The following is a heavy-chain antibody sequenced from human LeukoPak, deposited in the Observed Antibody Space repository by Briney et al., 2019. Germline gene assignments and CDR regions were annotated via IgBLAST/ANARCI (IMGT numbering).Heavy chain of an antibody. Sequence: PGGSLRLSCAASGFTFDDYAMHWVRQAPGKGLEWVSGISWNSGSIGYADSVKGRFTISRDNAKNSLYLQMNSLRAEDTALYYCAKDYSSSWYGYYFDYWGQGTLVTVSS. CDR2: ISWNSGSI. D-gene: IGHD6-13*01. CDR3: AKDYSSSWYGYYFDY. V-gene: IGHV3-9*01. CDR1: GFTFDDYA. J-gene: IGHJ4*02.